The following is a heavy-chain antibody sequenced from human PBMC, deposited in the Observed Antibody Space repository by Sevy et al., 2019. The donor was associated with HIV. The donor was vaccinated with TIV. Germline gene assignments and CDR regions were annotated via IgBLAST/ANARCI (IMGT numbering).Heavy chain of an antibody. CDR2: ISWNSGSI. J-gene: IGHJ3*02. D-gene: IGHD7-27*01. CDR3: AKDTGNWGEDYAFDI. Sequence: GGSLRLSCAASGFTFDDYAMHWVRQAPGKGLEWVSGISWNSGSIGYADSVKGRFTISRDNAKNSLYLQMNSLRAEDTALYYCAKDTGNWGEDYAFDIWGQGTMVTVSS. V-gene: IGHV3-9*01. CDR1: GFTFDDYA.